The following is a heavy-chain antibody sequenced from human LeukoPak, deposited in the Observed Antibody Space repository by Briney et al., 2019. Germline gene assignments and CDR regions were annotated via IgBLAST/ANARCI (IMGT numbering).Heavy chain of an antibody. CDR3: AKWGGDSPISYLDV. V-gene: IGHV3-33*05. CDR1: GFIFGDYG. D-gene: IGHD5-18*01. J-gene: IGHJ6*04. Sequence: PGTSLRLSCRSSGFIFGDYGMQWVRQAPGKGLEWVAGITYDGNKRDHAESVKGRFIISRDNPRNTLYFQLSNLRAEDTAVYYCAKWGGDSPISYLDVWAKGATVIVSS. CDR2: ITYDGNKR.